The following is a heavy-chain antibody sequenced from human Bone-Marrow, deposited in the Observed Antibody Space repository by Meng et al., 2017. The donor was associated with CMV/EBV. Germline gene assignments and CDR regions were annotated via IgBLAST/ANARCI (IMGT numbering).Heavy chain of an antibody. J-gene: IGHJ4*02. CDR1: GGSFMGYY. V-gene: IGHV4-34*01. D-gene: IGHD6-6*01. CDR3: ARGRHIAARPFYY. Sequence: QMQLPQWGAGLFKPSETLSLTCAVYGGSFMGYYWSWIRQPPGKGLEWIGEINHSGSTNYNPSLKSRVTISVDTSKNQFSLKLSSVTAADTAVYYCARGRHIAARPFYYWGQGTLVTVSS. CDR2: INHSGST.